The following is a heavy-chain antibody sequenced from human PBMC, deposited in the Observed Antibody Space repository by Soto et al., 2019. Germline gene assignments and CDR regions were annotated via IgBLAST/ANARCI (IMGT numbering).Heavy chain of an antibody. CDR3: ARCPSGSYYSFCAFDI. CDR1: GHTFTSYY. J-gene: IGHJ3*02. Sequence: GASVKVSCKASGHTFTSYYMHWVRQAPGQGLEWMGIINPSGGSTSYAQKFQGRVTMTRDTSTSTVYMELSSLRSEDTAVYYCARCPSGSYYSFCAFDIWGQGTMVTVSS. CDR2: INPSGGST. V-gene: IGHV1-46*01. D-gene: IGHD1-26*01.